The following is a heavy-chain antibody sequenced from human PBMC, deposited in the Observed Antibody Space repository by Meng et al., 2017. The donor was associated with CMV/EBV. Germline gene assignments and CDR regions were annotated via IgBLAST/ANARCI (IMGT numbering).Heavy chain of an antibody. Sequence: SVKVSCKASGGTFSSYAISWVRQAPGQGLEWMGGIIPILGIANYAQKFQGRVTITADKSTSTAYMELSSLRSEDTAVYYCARGPTLFGVVTSFDYWGQGTLVTVSS. D-gene: IGHD3-3*01. V-gene: IGHV1-69*10. CDR2: IIPILGIA. J-gene: IGHJ4*02. CDR1: GGTFSSYA. CDR3: ARGPTLFGVVTSFDY.